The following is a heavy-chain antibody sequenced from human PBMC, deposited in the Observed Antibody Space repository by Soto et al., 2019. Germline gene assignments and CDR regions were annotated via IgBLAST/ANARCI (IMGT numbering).Heavy chain of an antibody. J-gene: IGHJ6*02. Sequence: PGGSLRLSCAASGFTFSSYSMNWVRQAPGKGLEWVSYISSSSNTIYYADSVKGRFTISRDNAKNSLYLQMNSLRDEDTAVYYCARTYDSSGYPRGYGMDVWGQGTTVTVSS. V-gene: IGHV3-48*02. CDR1: GFTFSSYS. CDR2: ISSSSNTI. CDR3: ARTYDSSGYPRGYGMDV. D-gene: IGHD3-22*01.